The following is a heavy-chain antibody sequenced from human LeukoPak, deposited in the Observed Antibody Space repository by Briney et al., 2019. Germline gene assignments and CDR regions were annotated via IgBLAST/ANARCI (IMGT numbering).Heavy chain of an antibody. J-gene: IGHJ4*02. V-gene: IGHV3-30*18. CDR1: GFTFSSYG. CDR3: AKLWFGELVSVDY. D-gene: IGHD3-10*01. Sequence: GGSLRLSCAAPGFTFSSYGMHWVRQAPGKGLEWVAVISYDGSNKYYADSVKGRFTISRDNSKNTLYLQMNSLRAEDTAVYYCAKLWFGELVSVDYWGQGTLVTVSS. CDR2: ISYDGSNK.